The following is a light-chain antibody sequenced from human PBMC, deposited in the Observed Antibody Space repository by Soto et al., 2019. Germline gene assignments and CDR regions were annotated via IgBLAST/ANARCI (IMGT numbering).Light chain of an antibody. CDR2: EVS. CDR1: SSDVGGYNY. CDR3: SSYTSSSTPYV. V-gene: IGLV2-14*03. J-gene: IGLJ1*01. Sequence: QSALTQPASVSGSPGQSITISCTGTSSDVGGYNYVSWYQQHPGKAPKLMIYEVSNRPSGDSDRFSGSKSGNTASLTISGLQAEDEGDYYCSSYTSSSTPYVFGSGTKLTVL.